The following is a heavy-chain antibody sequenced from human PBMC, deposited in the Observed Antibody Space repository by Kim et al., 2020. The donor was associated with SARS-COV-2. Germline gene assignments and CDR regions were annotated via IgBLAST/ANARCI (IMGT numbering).Heavy chain of an antibody. D-gene: IGHD5-18*01. J-gene: IGHJ6*02. Sequence: YYADSVKGRFTISRDNSKNSLYLQMNSLRTEDTALYYCAKADTAFYGMDVWGQGTTVTVSS. V-gene: IGHV3-43*01. CDR3: AKADTAFYGMDV.